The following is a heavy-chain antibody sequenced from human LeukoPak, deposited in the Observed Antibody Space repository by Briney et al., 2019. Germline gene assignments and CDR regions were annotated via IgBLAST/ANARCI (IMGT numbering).Heavy chain of an antibody. CDR2: IHGGGDT. D-gene: IGHD5-18*01. V-gene: IGHV3-53*01. CDR1: GFTVSDSH. Sequence: GGSLRLSCAASGFTVSDSHMTWVRQAPGKGLEWVSVIHGGGDTGYADSVKGRFIISRDNSKNTLYLQMNSLKAEDTAIYYCARAMRGYSYILEHWGQGTLVTVSS. J-gene: IGHJ4*02. CDR3: ARAMRGYSYILEH.